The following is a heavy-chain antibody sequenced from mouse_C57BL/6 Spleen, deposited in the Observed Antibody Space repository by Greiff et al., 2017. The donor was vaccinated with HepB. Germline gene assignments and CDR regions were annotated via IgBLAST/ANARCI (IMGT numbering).Heavy chain of an antibody. D-gene: IGHD1-1*01. Sequence: QVQLQQSGAELVKPGASVKLSCKASGYTFTSYWMHWVKQRPGQGLEWIGMIHPNSGSTNYNEKFKSKATLTVDKSSSTAYMRLSSLTSEGSAVYYCARAPCGSSYGYWGQGTTLTVSS. CDR3: ARAPCGSSYGY. J-gene: IGHJ2*01. CDR1: GYTFTSYW. CDR2: IHPNSGST. V-gene: IGHV1-64*01.